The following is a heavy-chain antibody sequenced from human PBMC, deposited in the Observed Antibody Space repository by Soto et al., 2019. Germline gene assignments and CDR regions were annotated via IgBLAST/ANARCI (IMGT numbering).Heavy chain of an antibody. V-gene: IGHV3-23*01. CDR2: ISGSGGST. Sequence: GGSLRLSCAASGFPFISYAMSWVRQAPGKGLEWVSAISGSGGSTYYADSVKGRFTISRDNSKNKLYLQMNSLRAEDTAVYYCAKDNDDFWSGYYGTNGMDVWGQGTTVTVSS. J-gene: IGHJ6*02. CDR3: AKDNDDFWSGYYGTNGMDV. CDR1: GFPFISYA. D-gene: IGHD3-3*01.